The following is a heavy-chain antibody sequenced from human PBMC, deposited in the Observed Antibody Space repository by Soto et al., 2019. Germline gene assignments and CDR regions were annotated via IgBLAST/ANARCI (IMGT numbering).Heavy chain of an antibody. CDR3: AREEVAYYGSGSYNWFDP. Sequence: TLSLNRDRSCGAHRKGVYFWSWSRQHPGKGLEWIGYIYYSGSTYYNPSLKSRATISVDTSKNQFSLKLSSVTAADTAVYYCAREEVAYYGSGSYNWFDPWGQGTPVTVSS. V-gene: IGHV4-31*11. CDR2: IYYSGST. D-gene: IGHD3-10*01. CDR1: CGAHRKGVYF. J-gene: IGHJ5*02.